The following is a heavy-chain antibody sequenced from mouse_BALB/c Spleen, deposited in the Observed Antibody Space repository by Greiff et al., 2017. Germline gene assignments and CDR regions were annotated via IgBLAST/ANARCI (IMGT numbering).Heavy chain of an antibody. CDR2: IYPGNSDT. V-gene: IGHV1-5*01. CDR3: TRTTVVDYYFDY. J-gene: IGHJ2*01. D-gene: IGHD1-1*01. CDR1: GYTFTSYW. Sequence: VQLKQSGTVLARPGASVKMSCKASGYTFTSYWMHWVKQRPGQGLEWIGAIYPGNSDTSYNQKFKGKAKLTAVTSTSTAYMELSSLTNEDSAVYYCTRTTVVDYYFDYWGQGTTLTVSS.